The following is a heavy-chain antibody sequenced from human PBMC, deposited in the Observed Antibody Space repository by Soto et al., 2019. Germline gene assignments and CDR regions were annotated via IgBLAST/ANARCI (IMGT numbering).Heavy chain of an antibody. CDR3: ARVRGSWSDY. V-gene: IGHV4-61*01. CDR1: GGSVSSGSYY. D-gene: IGHD1-26*01. CDR2: IYYSGST. J-gene: IGHJ4*02. Sequence: SETLSLTCTVSGGSVSSGSYYWSWIRQPPGKGLEWIGYIYYSGSTNYNPSLKSRVTISVDTSKNQFSLKLSSVTAADTAVYYCARVRGSWSDYWGQGTLVTVSS.